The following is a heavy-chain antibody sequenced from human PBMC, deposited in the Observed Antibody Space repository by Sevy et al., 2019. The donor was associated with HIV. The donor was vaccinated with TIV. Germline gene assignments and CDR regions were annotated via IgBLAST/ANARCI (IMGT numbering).Heavy chain of an antibody. J-gene: IGHJ6*02. CDR2: IHPKRGVT. Sequence: ASVKVSCKASGYLFTTKAMNWVRQAPGQGLEWMGRIHPKRGVTNYAQKFQGRVTMTRDTSMSTAYMELTRLTSDDTAVYYCAREESGDSSAYYYFYYGMDAWGQGTTVTVSS. CDR3: AREESGDSSAYYYFYYGMDA. D-gene: IGHD3-22*01. V-gene: IGHV1-2*06. CDR1: GYLFTTKA.